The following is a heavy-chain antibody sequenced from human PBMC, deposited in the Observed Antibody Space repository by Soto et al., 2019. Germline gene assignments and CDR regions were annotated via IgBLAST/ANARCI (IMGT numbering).Heavy chain of an antibody. J-gene: IGHJ4*02. CDR2: ITPIFGTA. D-gene: IGHD3-22*01. V-gene: IGHV1-69*01. Sequence: QVQLIQSGAEVKKPGSSVKVSCKAYGGTFSRYAISWVRQAPGQGLEWMGGITPIFGTANYAQKFQGRVAITADESTRTSYMELRSLRSGDTAVYYCARGWGYDNSDYYYAYWGQGTLITVSS. CDR3: ARGWGYDNSDYYYAY. CDR1: GGTFSRYA.